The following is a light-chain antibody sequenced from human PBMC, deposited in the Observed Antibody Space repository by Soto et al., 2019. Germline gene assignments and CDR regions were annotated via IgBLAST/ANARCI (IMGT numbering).Light chain of an antibody. V-gene: IGLV2-14*01. CDR1: SSDVGGYNY. J-gene: IGLJ1*01. Sequence: QSALTQPGSVSGSPGQSITISCTGTSSDVGGYNYVSWYQQHPGKAPKFMIYDVSNRPSGVSNRFSGSKSGNTASLTISGLQAEDEADFYCSSYTTSNTRQIVFGTGTKVTVL. CDR2: DVS. CDR3: SSYTTSNTRQIV.